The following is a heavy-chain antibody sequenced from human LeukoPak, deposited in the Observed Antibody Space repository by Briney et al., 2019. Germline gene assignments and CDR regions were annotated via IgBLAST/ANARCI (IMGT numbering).Heavy chain of an antibody. CDR1: GFTFSSYA. CDR2: ISTGGGTT. J-gene: IGHJ6*02. Sequence: PGGSLRLSCAASGFTFSSYAMNWVRQAPGKGLEWVSSISTGGGTTYDADSVKGRFTISRDISKNTLYLQMNTLRTEDTAVYYCAKDSVWFGDLLGGMDVWGQGTTVTVSS. CDR3: AKDSVWFGDLLGGMDV. D-gene: IGHD3-10*01. V-gene: IGHV3-23*01.